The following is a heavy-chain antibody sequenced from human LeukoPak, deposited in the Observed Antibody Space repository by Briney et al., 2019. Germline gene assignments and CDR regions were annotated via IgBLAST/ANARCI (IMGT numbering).Heavy chain of an antibody. CDR2: IYYSGST. Sequence: SETLSLTCTVSGGSISSSSYYWGWIRQPPGKGLEWIGSIYYSGSTYYNPSLKSRVTISVDTSKNQFSLKISSVTAADTAVYYCARHLTPPPGDSYGYLVGSFDPWGQGTLVTVSS. CDR1: GGSISSSSYY. CDR3: ARHLTPPPGDSYGYLVGSFDP. V-gene: IGHV4-39*01. D-gene: IGHD5-18*01. J-gene: IGHJ5*02.